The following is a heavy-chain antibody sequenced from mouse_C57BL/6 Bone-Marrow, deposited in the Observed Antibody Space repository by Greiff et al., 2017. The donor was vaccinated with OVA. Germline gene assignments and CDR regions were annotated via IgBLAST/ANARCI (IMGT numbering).Heavy chain of an antibody. CDR2: INPSNGGT. CDR1: GYTFTSYW. D-gene: IGHD1-1*01. J-gene: IGHJ2*01. V-gene: IGHV1-53*01. Sequence: VQLQQPGTELVKPGASVKLSCKASGYTFTSYWMHWVKQRPGQGLEWIGNINPSNGGTNYNEKFKSKATLTADKSASTAYMQLSSLTSEDSAVYYGARAFLLYYYGSSPFDYWGQGTTLTVSS. CDR3: ARAFLLYYYGSSPFDY.